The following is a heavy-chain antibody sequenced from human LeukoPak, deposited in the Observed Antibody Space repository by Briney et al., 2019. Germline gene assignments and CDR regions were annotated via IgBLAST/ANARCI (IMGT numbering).Heavy chain of an antibody. J-gene: IGHJ4*02. CDR2: ISGSGGST. V-gene: IGHV3-23*01. CDR1: GFTFDDYA. D-gene: IGHD4-17*01. Sequence: GGSLRLSCAASGFTFDDYAMHWVRQAPGKGLEWVSAISGSGGSTYYADSVKGRFTISRDNSKNTLYLQMNSLRAEDTAVYYCAKDDDYGDYAAYWGQGTLVTVSS. CDR3: AKDDDYGDYAAY.